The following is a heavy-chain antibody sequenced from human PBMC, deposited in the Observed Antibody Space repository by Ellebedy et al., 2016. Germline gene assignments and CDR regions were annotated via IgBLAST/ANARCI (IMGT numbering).Heavy chain of an antibody. J-gene: IGHJ6*02. D-gene: IGHD3-16*01. CDR2: ISGSGGST. CDR1: GFTFSSYA. Sequence: GESLKISCAASGFTFSSYAMSWVRQAPGKGLEWVSAISGSGGSTYYADSVKCRFTISRDNSKNTLYLQMNSLRAEDTAVYYCAKDGVYYYGMDVWGQGTTVTVSS. CDR3: AKDGVYYYGMDV. V-gene: IGHV3-23*01.